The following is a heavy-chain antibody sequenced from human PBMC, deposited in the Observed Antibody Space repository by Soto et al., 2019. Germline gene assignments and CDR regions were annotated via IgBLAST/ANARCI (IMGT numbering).Heavy chain of an antibody. CDR3: AIKWGDKNFHY. J-gene: IGHJ4*02. CDR1: GGSISSVDYY. CDR2: IYYSGDT. Sequence: QAQLQESGPGLVKPSQTLSLTCAVSGGSISSVDYYWSWIRQPPGKGLEWIGYIYYSGDTYYNPSLKSRLTISVDASKNQFSLKLTSVTAADTAVYYCAIKWGDKNFHYWGQGTLVTVSS. D-gene: IGHD7-27*01. V-gene: IGHV4-30-4*01.